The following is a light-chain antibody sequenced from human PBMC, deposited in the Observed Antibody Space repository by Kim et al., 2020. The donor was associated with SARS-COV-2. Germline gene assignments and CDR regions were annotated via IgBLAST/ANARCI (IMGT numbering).Light chain of an antibody. J-gene: IGLJ2*01. CDR1: NFGGKN. Sequence: SYELTQPLSVSVALGQPANITCGGNNFGGKNVNWYQQMSGQAPVLVIFMDDNRPSGIPERLSGSNSGNTATLTISRVQAGDEADYYCQVWDSSGLVEVFGGGTQLTVL. V-gene: IGLV3-9*01. CDR3: QVWDSSGLVEV. CDR2: MDD.